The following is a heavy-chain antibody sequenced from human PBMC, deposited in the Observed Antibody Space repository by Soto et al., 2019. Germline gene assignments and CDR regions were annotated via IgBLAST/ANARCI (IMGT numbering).Heavy chain of an antibody. CDR2: IYYSGST. CDR1: GGSIRSYY. V-gene: IGHV4-59*08. D-gene: IGHD3-10*01. CDR3: ARHNYGSGSTYFDY. Sequence: SETLSLTCTVFGGSIRSYYWSWIRQPPGKGLEWIGYIYYSGSTNYNPSLKSRVTISVDTSKNQFSLKLNSMTAADTAVYYCARHNYGSGSTYFDYWGQGTLVTVSS. J-gene: IGHJ4*02.